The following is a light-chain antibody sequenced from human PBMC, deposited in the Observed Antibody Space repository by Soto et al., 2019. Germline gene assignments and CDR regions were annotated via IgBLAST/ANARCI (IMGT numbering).Light chain of an antibody. J-gene: IGLJ1*01. V-gene: IGLV2-8*01. CDR3: KSYDGSYTYV. CDR2: EVV. Sequence: QSALPDPPSASGSPGQSVTISCTGTKNDIGVYDFVSWYQHHPGKAPRLIIYEVVQRPSGVPDRFSGSKSGNTASLTVSGLQAADEADYFCKSYDGSYTYVFGSGTKGTV. CDR1: KNDIGVYDF.